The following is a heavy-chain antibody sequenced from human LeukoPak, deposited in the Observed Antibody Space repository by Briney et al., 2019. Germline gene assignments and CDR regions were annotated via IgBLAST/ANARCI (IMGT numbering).Heavy chain of an antibody. CDR3: ARDTAVVVPAAATDYYYYYYMDV. V-gene: IGHV3-7*01. Sequence: GGSLRLSCAASGFTFSSYWMSWVRQAPGKGLEWVANIKQDGSEKYYVDSVKGRFTISRDNAKNSLYLQMNSLRAEDTAVYYCARDTAVVVPAAATDYYYYYYMDVWGKGTTVTVSS. CDR1: GFTFSSYW. CDR2: IKQDGSEK. J-gene: IGHJ6*03. D-gene: IGHD2-2*01.